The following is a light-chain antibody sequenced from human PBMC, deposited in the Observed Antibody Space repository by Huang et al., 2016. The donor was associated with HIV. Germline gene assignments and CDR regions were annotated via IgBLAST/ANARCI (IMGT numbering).Light chain of an antibody. CDR3: HQYDNSPGT. CDR2: GAS. CDR1: QSLSTIYSASY. V-gene: IGKV3-20*01. J-gene: IGKJ2*01. Sequence: EIVLTQSPGTLSLSPGERATLSCRASQSLSTIYSASYLAWYQQKPGQAPRLLIYGASSSATGISDRFSGSGSGTDFTLTISRLEPEDFAVYYCHQYDNSPGTFGQGTKLEIK.